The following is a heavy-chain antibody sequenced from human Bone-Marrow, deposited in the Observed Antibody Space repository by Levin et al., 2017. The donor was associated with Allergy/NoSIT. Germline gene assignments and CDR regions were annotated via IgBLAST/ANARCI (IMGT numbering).Heavy chain of an antibody. D-gene: IGHD1-14*01. CDR3: ASMRPYGTTWAGFFDD. Sequence: GGSLRLSCAASGFSFSATVMSWVRQAPGKGLEWVSVIRSGGDRYLADSGKGRFSISRDNSKNTLYLQMNSLRVEDTAVYYCASMRPYGTTWAGFFDDWGQGSLVTVSS. V-gene: IGHV3-23*01. CDR2: IRSGGDR. CDR1: GFSFSATV. J-gene: IGHJ4*02.